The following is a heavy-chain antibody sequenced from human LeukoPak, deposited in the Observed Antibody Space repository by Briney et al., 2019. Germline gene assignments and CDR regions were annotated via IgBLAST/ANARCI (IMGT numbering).Heavy chain of an antibody. CDR1: GFTFSSYS. J-gene: IGHJ4*02. CDR2: LSFRSSYI. V-gene: IGHV3-21*01. D-gene: IGHD4-23*01. Sequence: GGSLRLSCAASGFTFSSYSMNWVRQAPGKGLEWVSSLSFRSSYIYYTDSVKGRFTISRDNAKNSLYLQMNSLRAEDTAVYYCARDYGGSSPFDYWGQGTLVTVSS. CDR3: ARDYGGSSPFDY.